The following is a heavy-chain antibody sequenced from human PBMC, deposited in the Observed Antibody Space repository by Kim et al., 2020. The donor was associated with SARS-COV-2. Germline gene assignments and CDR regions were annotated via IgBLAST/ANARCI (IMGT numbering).Heavy chain of an antibody. D-gene: IGHD3-3*01. Sequence: GGSLRLSCAASGLYFSSYWMHWVRQAPGKGLEWVGNIKPDGSEKHYVDSVKGRFTISRDNAKISLYLQMNNLRADDTAVYYCAARTAPIGAPQDHWGRGTLFTVSS. CDR3: AARTAPIGAPQDH. CDR1: GLYFSSYW. V-gene: IGHV3-7*01. J-gene: IGHJ4*02. CDR2: IKPDGSEK.